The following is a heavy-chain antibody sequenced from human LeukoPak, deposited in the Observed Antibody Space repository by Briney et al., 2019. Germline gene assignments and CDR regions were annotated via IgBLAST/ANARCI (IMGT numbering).Heavy chain of an antibody. Sequence: GGSPRLSCAASGFTFSDYDMHWVHQATGKGLEWVSAIGTAGDTYYTGSVKGRFTISRENAKNSLYLQMNSLRAGDTAVYYCARVAKERVGGVYYFDYWGQGTLVTVSS. V-gene: IGHV3-13*01. CDR2: IGTAGDT. CDR3: ARVAKERVGGVYYFDY. D-gene: IGHD1-1*01. CDR1: GFTFSDYD. J-gene: IGHJ4*02.